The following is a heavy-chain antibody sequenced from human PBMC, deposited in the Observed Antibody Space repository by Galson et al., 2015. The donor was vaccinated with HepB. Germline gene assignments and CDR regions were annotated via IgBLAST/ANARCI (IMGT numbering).Heavy chain of an antibody. D-gene: IGHD3-22*01. J-gene: IGHJ4*02. V-gene: IGHV3-7*03. Sequence: LRLSCAASGFTFSSYWMSWVRQAPGKGLEWVANIKQDGSEKYYVDSVKGRFTISRDNAKNSLYLQMNSLRAEDTAVYYCARDRDYYDSSGYPYYFDYWGQGTLVTVSS. CDR1: GFTFSSYW. CDR3: ARDRDYYDSSGYPYYFDY. CDR2: IKQDGSEK.